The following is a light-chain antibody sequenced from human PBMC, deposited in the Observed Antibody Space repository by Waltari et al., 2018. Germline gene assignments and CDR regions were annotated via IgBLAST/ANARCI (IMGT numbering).Light chain of an antibody. V-gene: IGKV3-20*01. CDR1: QSISRF. J-gene: IGKJ1*01. CDR2: AAS. Sequence: EIVLTQSPGTLSLSPGERATLSCRASQSISRFLAWYQQKPGQAPRLLIYAASNRATGIPDRFSGSGSGTDFSLTISRLEPEDFAVYFCQNHERFPAVFGQGTKVEIK. CDR3: QNHERFPAV.